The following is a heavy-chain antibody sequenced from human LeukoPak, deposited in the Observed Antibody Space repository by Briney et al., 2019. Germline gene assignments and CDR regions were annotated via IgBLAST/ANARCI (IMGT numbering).Heavy chain of an antibody. CDR1: GFTFSSYW. CDR2: IKQDGSEK. V-gene: IGHV3-7*01. CDR3: ARERITMIVVEKASWFDP. D-gene: IGHD3-22*01. Sequence: PGGSLRLSCAASGFTFSSYWMSWVRQAPGKGLEWVANIKQDGSEKYYVDSVKGRFTISRDNAKNSLYLQMNSLRAEDTAVYYCARERITMIVVEKASWFDPWGQGTLVTVSS. J-gene: IGHJ5*02.